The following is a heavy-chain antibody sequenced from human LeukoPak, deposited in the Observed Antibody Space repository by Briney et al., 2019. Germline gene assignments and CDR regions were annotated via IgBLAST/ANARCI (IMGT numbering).Heavy chain of an antibody. D-gene: IGHD2-15*01. CDR3: ARERWHCRVNCYSVYYYALDV. CDR2: INPGNGDT. V-gene: IGHV1-3*01. J-gene: IGHJ6*02. CDR1: GYTFTNYA. Sequence: ASVKVSCKGSGYTFTNYAVHWVRQAPGQRLEWLGWINPGNGDTKYSQNFQGRVTVTSDTSAAAAYVELNSLTSEDTAVYYCARERWHCRVNCYSVYYYALDVWGQGTTVTVSS.